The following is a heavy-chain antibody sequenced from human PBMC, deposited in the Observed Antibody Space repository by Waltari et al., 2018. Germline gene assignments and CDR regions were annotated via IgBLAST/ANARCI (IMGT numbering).Heavy chain of an antibody. J-gene: IGHJ4*02. D-gene: IGHD3-10*01. CDR3: ARGPWGYGSGSYVDY. V-gene: IGHV3-53*02. CDR2: IYSGGRT. CDR1: GFTVSSNY. Sequence: EVQLVETGGGLIQPGGSLRLSCAASGFTVSSNYMSWVRQAPGKGLEWVSVIYSGGRTYYADSVKVRFTISRDNSKNTLYLQMNSLRAEDTAVYYCARGPWGYGSGSYVDYWGQGTLVTVSS.